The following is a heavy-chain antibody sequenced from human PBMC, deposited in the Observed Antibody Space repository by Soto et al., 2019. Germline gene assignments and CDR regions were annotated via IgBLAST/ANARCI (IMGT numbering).Heavy chain of an antibody. D-gene: IGHD2-2*01. CDR1: GGSFIGYY. Sequence: KTSETLSLTCAVYGGSFIGYYWSWIRQPPGKGLEWIGEINHSGSTNYNPSLKSRVTISVDTSKNQFSLKLSSVTAADTAVYYCARHAVVPAAISYYYYGMGVWGQGTTVTVS. J-gene: IGHJ6*02. CDR2: INHSGST. V-gene: IGHV4-34*01. CDR3: ARHAVVPAAISYYYYGMGV.